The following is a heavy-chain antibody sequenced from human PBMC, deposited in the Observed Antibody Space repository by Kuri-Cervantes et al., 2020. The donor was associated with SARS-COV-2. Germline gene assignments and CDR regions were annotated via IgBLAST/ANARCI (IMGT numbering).Heavy chain of an antibody. D-gene: IGHD3/OR15-3a*01. CDR3: ANLFGQSDY. Sequence: GESLKISCAASGCTFSFFGMHWVRQAPGKGLEWVALIQHDGNNKYYADSVKGRFTISRDNSKNTLYLQMNSMRAEDTGVYYCANLFGQSDYWGQGTLVTVSS. J-gene: IGHJ4*02. CDR1: GCTFSFFG. CDR2: IQHDGNNK. V-gene: IGHV3-30*02.